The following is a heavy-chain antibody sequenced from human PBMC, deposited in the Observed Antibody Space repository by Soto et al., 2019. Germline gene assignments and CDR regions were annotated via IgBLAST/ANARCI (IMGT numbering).Heavy chain of an antibody. Sequence: VGSLRLSCAAAGFAFSTYAMTWVRQAPGKGLEWVSVISGSGGSSYYAASVKGRFTISRDNSKNTLFLQMNGLRAEDTAVYYCAKVTKRAAAGRYEYYKYGMDVWGQGTTVTVSS. V-gene: IGHV3-23*01. D-gene: IGHD6-13*01. CDR3: AKVTKRAAAGRYEYYKYGMDV. CDR1: GFAFSTYA. CDR2: ISGSGGSS. J-gene: IGHJ6*02.